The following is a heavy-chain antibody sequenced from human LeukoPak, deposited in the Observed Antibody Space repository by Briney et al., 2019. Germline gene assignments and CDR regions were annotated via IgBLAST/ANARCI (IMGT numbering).Heavy chain of an antibody. CDR3: ARIRGYCSGGSCYSGYCYYGMDV. Sequence: GGSLRLSCAASGFTFDDYGMSWVRQAPGKGLEWVSGINWNGGSTGYADSVKGRFTISRDNAKNSLYLQMNSLRAEDTALYHCARIRGYCSGGSCYSGYCYYGMDVWGQGTTVTVSS. J-gene: IGHJ6*02. CDR1: GFTFDDYG. V-gene: IGHV3-20*01. CDR2: INWNGGST. D-gene: IGHD2-15*01.